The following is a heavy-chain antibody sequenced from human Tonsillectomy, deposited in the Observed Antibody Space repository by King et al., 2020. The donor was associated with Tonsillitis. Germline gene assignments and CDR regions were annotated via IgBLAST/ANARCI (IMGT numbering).Heavy chain of an antibody. V-gene: IGHV2-26*01. J-gene: IGHJ6*02. CDR1: GFSLSNARMG. CDR3: ARVTTVTKSYYYYGMDV. Sequence: TLKESGPVLVKPTETLTLTCTVSGFSLSNARMGVSWIRQPPGKALEGLSHIFSNDEKSYSTSLKSSLTISKDTSKSQVVLTMTNMDPVDTATYYCARVTTVTKSYYYYGMDVWGQGTTVTVSS. CDR2: IFSNDEK. D-gene: IGHD4-17*01.